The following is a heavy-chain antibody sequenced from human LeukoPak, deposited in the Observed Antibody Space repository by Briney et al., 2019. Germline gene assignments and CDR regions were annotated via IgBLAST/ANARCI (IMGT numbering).Heavy chain of an antibody. V-gene: IGHV3-7*01. CDR1: GFTFSNYW. D-gene: IGHD3-22*01. CDR3: VRDWGYDSSGYWQKYFDT. J-gene: IGHJ4*02. CDR2: IKQDGSEK. Sequence: GGSLRLSCAASGFTFSNYWMNWVRQAPGKGLEWVANIKQDGSEKYYVDSVKGRFTISRDNAKNSMYLQMTSLRAEDTAVYYCVRDWGYDSSGYWQKYFDTWGQGTLVTVSS.